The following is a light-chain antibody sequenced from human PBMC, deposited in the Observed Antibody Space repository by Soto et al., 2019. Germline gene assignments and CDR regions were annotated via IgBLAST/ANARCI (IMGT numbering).Light chain of an antibody. Sequence: EIVLTQSPGTLSLSPGERATLSCRASQSVSSSYLAWYQQKPGQAPRLLIYGASSRATGIPDRFSGSGSGPDFTLTISSLQSEDFAVYYCQQYGSSPYTFGLGTKVDIK. CDR1: QSVSSSY. J-gene: IGKJ2*01. CDR3: QQYGSSPYT. CDR2: GAS. V-gene: IGKV3-20*01.